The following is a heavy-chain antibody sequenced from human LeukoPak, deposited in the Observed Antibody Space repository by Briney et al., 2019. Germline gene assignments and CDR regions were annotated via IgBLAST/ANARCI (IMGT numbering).Heavy chain of an antibody. V-gene: IGHV1-18*01. CDR1: GYKFTSYG. CDR3: ARFEWVVTVDAFDI. CDR2: IIAYNGNT. J-gene: IGHJ3*02. D-gene: IGHD4-23*01. Sequence: ASVKVSCKASGYKFTSYGISWVRQAPGQGLEWMGWIIAYNGNTNYAQKVQGRVTMTTDTSTNTAYMELRSLRSDDTAVYYCARFEWVVTVDAFDIWGQGTMVTVSS.